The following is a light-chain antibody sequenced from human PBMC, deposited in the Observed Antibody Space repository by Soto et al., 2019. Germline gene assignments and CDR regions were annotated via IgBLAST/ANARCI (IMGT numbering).Light chain of an antibody. CDR2: QVS. Sequence: QSVLTQPPSVSGSPGQSVTISCAGTSSDVGSYNRVSWYQQPPGTAPKLMIYQVSNRPSGFPDRFSGSKSGNTASLTISGLQAEDEADYYCSSYTSSSTWVFGGGTKLTVL. J-gene: IGLJ3*02. V-gene: IGLV2-18*02. CDR1: SSDVGSYNR. CDR3: SSYTSSSTWV.